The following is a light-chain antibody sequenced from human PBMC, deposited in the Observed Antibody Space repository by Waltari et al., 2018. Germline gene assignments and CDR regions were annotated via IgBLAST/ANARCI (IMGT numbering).Light chain of an antibody. V-gene: IGKV1-5*01. CDR3: QHYYTSSWT. CDR2: DVS. J-gene: IGKJ1*01. CDR1: QSIGRK. Sequence: IQMTQSPSTLSASVGDRVTITCRASQSIGRKLAWYRQKPGKAPNLLIYDVSSFASGVPSRFTGSGSGTEFTLTISNLQPDDFATYYCQHYYTSSWTFGQGTKVEIK.